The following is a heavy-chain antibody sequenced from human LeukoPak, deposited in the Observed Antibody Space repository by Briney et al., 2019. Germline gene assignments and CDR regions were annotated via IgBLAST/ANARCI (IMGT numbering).Heavy chain of an antibody. Sequence: GASVKVSCKASGYTFTSYGIRWVRQAAGQGLEWMGWISAYNGNTNYAQKLQGRVTMTTDTSTSTAYMELRSLRSDDTAVYYCARDRAGYSSSWYPLDYWGQGTLVTVSS. CDR1: GYTFTSYG. V-gene: IGHV1-18*01. J-gene: IGHJ4*02. CDR3: ARDRAGYSSSWYPLDY. CDR2: ISAYNGNT. D-gene: IGHD6-13*01.